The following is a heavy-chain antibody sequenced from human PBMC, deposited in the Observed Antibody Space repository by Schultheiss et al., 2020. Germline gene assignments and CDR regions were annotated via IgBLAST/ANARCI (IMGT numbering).Heavy chain of an antibody. Sequence: SETLSLTCTVSGGSISSYYWSWIRQPPGKGLEWIGYIYYSGSTNYNPSLKSRVTISVDTSKNQFSLKLSSVTAADTAVYYCARDHAYGDYVVYWGQGTLVTVSS. CDR3: ARDHAYGDYVVY. V-gene: IGHV4-59*01. CDR2: IYYSGST. J-gene: IGHJ4*01. D-gene: IGHD4-17*01. CDR1: GGSISSYY.